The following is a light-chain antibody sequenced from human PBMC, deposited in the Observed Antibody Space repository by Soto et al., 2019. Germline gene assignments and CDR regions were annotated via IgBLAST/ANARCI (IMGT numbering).Light chain of an antibody. V-gene: IGKV1-39*01. Sequence: DIQMTQSPSSLSASVGDRVTVTCRASQNVDTYLNWYQQKPGKAPQLLIYAASRLQSGVPSRFSGSGSGTEFTLTISSLQREDFATYYCQQSYSTPHFTFGPGTKVDIK. CDR3: QQSYSTPHFT. J-gene: IGKJ3*01. CDR2: AAS. CDR1: QNVDTY.